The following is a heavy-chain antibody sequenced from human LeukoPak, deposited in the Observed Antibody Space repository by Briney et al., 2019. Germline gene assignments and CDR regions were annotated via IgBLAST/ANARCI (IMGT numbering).Heavy chain of an antibody. CDR3: AKDPYSYGSYFDY. J-gene: IGHJ4*02. V-gene: IGHV3-30*02. Sequence: GGSLRLSCAASGFTFSGCGMHWVRQAPGKGLEWVAFVWYDGRDKYYTDSVKGRFTISRDNSKNTLYLQMNSLRAEDTAMYYCAKDPYSYGSYFDYWGQGTLVTVSS. CDR2: VWYDGRDK. D-gene: IGHD5-18*01. CDR1: GFTFSGCG.